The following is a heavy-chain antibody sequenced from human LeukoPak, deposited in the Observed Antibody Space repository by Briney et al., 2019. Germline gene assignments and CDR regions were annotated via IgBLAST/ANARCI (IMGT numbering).Heavy chain of an antibody. Sequence: SVKVSCKASGGTFSSYAISWVRQAPGQGLERMGGIIPIFGTVNYAQKFQGRVTITADKSTSTAYMELSSLRSEDTAVYYCARSLFRFLEWSYRSYYYYYMDVWGKGTTVTVSS. V-gene: IGHV1-69*06. J-gene: IGHJ6*03. CDR1: GGTFSSYA. CDR2: IIPIFGTV. CDR3: ARSLFRFLEWSYRSYYYYYMDV. D-gene: IGHD3-3*01.